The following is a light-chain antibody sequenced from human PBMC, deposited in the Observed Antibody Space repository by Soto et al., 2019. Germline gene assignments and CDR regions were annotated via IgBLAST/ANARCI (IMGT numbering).Light chain of an antibody. CDR1: QSISSW. V-gene: IGKV1-5*01. CDR2: DAS. Sequence: DIQMTQSPSTLSASVGDRVTITCGASQSISSWLAWYQQKPGKAPKLLIYDASSLESGVPSRLSGSGYGTELTITISSMKHDDFATYCCQQYNSYSWTFGHGTKVDIK. CDR3: QQYNSYSWT. J-gene: IGKJ1*01.